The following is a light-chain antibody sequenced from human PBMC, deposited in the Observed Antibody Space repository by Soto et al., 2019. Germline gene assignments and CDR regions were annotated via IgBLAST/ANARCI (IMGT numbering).Light chain of an antibody. J-gene: IGLJ2*01. CDR3: QSYDSSLGGNVV. V-gene: IGLV1-40*01. Sequence: QSVLTQPPSVSGAPGQRVTISCTGSSSNIGAGYDVHWYQQLPGTAPKLLIYGNSNRPSGVPDRFSGSKSGTSASLAITGLQAEDEADCYCQSYDSSLGGNVVFGGGTKLTVL. CDR1: SSNIGAGYD. CDR2: GNS.